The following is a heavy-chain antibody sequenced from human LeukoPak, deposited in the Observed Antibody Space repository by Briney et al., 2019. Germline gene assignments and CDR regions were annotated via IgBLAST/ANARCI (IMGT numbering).Heavy chain of an antibody. D-gene: IGHD2-21*02. CDR3: ARVVAAMGGNWFDP. J-gene: IGHJ5*02. CDR1: GYTFTSYG. CDR2: ISAYNGNT. V-gene: IGHV1-18*01. Sequence: ALVKVSCKASGYTFTSYGISWVRQAPGQGLEWMGWISAYNGNTNYAQKLQGRVTMTTDTSTSTAYMKLRSLRSDDTPVYYCARVVAAMGGNWFDPWGQGTLVTVSS.